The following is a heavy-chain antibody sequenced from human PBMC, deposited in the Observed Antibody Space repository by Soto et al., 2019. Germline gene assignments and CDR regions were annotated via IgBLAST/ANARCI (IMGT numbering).Heavy chain of an antibody. V-gene: IGHV1-58*01. CDR1: GFTFTSSA. D-gene: IGHD6-6*01. Sequence: APVNVSCKASGFTFTSSAVRWVRQARGERLEWIGWIVVGSGNTNYAQKFQERVTITRDMSTSTAYMELSSLRSEDTAVYYCAAARGKYSGRHPYGMDVWTRGTTVLVSS. J-gene: IGHJ6*01. CDR2: IVVGSGNT. CDR3: AAARGKYSGRHPYGMDV.